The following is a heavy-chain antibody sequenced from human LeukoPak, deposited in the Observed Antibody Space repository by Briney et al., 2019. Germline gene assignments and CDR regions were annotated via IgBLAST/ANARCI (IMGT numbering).Heavy chain of an antibody. CDR2: ISSSGSTI. CDR1: GFTFSSYE. J-gene: IGHJ6*03. Sequence: GGSLRLSCAASGFTFSSYEMNWVRQAPGKGLEWVSYISSSGSTIYYADSVKGRFTISRDNAKNSLYLQMNSLRAEDTAVYYCARASLEWLRYSSSLFRYYYMDVWGKGTTVTISS. V-gene: IGHV3-48*03. D-gene: IGHD6-13*01. CDR3: ARASLEWLRYSSSLFRYYYMDV.